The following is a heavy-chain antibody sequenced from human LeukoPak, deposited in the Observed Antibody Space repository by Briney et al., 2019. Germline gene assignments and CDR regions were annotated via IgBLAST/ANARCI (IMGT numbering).Heavy chain of an antibody. CDR3: ARESAYSGWFDN. Sequence: SETLSLTCTVSGGSISGYYWSWIRRSPGKGPEWIAYIHYRGSTDYNPSLKSRVTISVDTSKNQFSLKVSSVTAADTAIYYCARESAYSGWFDNWGRGILVTVSS. CDR1: GGSISGYY. D-gene: IGHD6-19*01. CDR2: IHYRGST. V-gene: IGHV4-59*01. J-gene: IGHJ4*02.